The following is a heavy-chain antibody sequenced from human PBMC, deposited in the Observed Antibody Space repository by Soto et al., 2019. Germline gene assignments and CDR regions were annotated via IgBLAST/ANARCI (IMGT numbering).Heavy chain of an antibody. J-gene: IGHJ4*02. V-gene: IGHV3-23*01. Sequence: EVQLLESGGGLVQPRGSLRLSCAASGFTFSNYAMSWVRQAPGKGLEWVSGISGGGGSSYYADSVKGRFTISRDNSKNTLYLQMKSLRAEDTAVYYGAHNCGVDCHSVFFYWGQGTLVIVSS. CDR3: AHNCGVDCHSVFFY. D-gene: IGHD2-21*02. CDR1: GFTFSNYA. CDR2: ISGGGGSS.